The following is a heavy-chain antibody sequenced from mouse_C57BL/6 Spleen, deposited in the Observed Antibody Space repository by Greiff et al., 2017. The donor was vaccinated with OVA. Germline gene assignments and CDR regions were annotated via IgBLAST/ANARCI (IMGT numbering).Heavy chain of an antibody. CDR2: IWSGGST. J-gene: IGHJ1*03. Sequence: QVQLKESGPGLVQPSQSLSITCSVSGFSLTSYGVHWVRQPPGKGLEWLGVIWSGGSTDYNAAFISRLSISKDNSKSQVIFKMNSLRADDTAIYYCAKKGDYGYFDDWGTGTTVTVSS. D-gene: IGHD2-13*01. V-gene: IGHV2-4*01. CDR3: AKKGDYGYFDD. CDR1: GFSLTSYG.